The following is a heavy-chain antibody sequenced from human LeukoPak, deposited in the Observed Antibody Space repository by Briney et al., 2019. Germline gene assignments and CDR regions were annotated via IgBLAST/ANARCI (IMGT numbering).Heavy chain of an antibody. J-gene: IGHJ4*02. CDR1: GFTFSSYS. CDR3: ARDPTRLFLAYCGGDCYER. CDR2: ISSSSSYI. D-gene: IGHD2-21*02. V-gene: IGHV3-21*01. Sequence: GGSLRLSCAASGFTFSSYSMNWVRQAPGKGLEWVSSISSSSSYIYYADSVKGRFTISRDNAKNSLYLQMNSLRAEDTAVYYCARDPTRLFLAYCGGDCYERWGQGTLVTVSS.